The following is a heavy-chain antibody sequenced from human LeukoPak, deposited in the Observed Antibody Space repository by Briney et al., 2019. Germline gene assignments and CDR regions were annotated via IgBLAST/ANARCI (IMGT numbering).Heavy chain of an antibody. Sequence: SETLSLTCAVYGGSFSGYYWSWIRQPPGKGLEWIGEINHSGSTYYNPSLKSRVTISVDTSKNQFSLKLSSVTAADTAVYYCARGEAVADYWGQGTLVTVSS. J-gene: IGHJ4*02. CDR2: INHSGST. CDR3: ARGEAVADY. CDR1: GGSFSGYY. D-gene: IGHD6-19*01. V-gene: IGHV4-34*01.